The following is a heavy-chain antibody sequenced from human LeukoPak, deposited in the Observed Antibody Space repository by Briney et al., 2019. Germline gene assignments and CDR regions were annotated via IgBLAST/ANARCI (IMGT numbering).Heavy chain of an antibody. CDR2: ISYSGSS. CDR3: AIRLEADWFHP. D-gene: IGHD5-24*01. J-gene: IGHJ5*02. Sequence: PSETLSLTCTVSGGSISCYYWSWIRQPPGKGLEWVGYISYSGSSKYNPSLTSRVTISVDTSKNQFSLELSSVTAADTAVYYYAIRLEADWFHPWGQGTLVTVSS. CDR1: GGSISCYY. V-gene: IGHV4-59*12.